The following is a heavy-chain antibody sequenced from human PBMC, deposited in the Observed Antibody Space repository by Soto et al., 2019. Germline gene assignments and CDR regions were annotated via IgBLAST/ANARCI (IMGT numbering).Heavy chain of an antibody. J-gene: IGHJ4*02. CDR2: ISGSGGST. Sequence: GGSPRLSCATSGFPFCSYSLSWVRQAPGKGLEWVSAISGSGGSTYYADSVKGRFTISRDNSKNTLYLQMNSLRAEDTAVYYCARRSSGWYFDYWGQGTLVTVSS. V-gene: IGHV3-23*01. CDR1: GFPFCSYS. D-gene: IGHD6-19*01. CDR3: ARRSSGWYFDY.